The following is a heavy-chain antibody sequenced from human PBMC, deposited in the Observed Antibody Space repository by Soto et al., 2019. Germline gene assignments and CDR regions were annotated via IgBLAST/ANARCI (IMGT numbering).Heavy chain of an antibody. J-gene: IGHJ6*02. CDR1: GGSISSYY. D-gene: IGHD3-10*01. Sequence: PSETLSLTCTVSGGSISSYYWSWIRQPPGKGLEWIGYIYYSGSTNYNPSLKSRVTISVDTSKNQFSLKLSSVTAADTTVYYCARDHLASRVPSLWFGDPTYYYYGMDVRGQGTTVTV. V-gene: IGHV4-59*01. CDR2: IYYSGST. CDR3: ARDHLASRVPSLWFGDPTYYYYGMDV.